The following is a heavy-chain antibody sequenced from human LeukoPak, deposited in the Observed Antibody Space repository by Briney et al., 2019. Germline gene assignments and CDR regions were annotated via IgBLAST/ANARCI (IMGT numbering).Heavy chain of an antibody. J-gene: IGHJ6*02. CDR2: INPNSGGT. D-gene: IGHD4-17*01. CDR1: GYTFTGYY. Sequence: ASVKVSCKASGYTFTGYYMHWVRQAPGQGLEWMGWINPNSGGTNYAQKFQGRVTMTRDTSISTAYMELSRLRSDDTAVYYRARGPETTVSYCYYYYGMDVWGQGTTVTVSS. CDR3: ARGPETTVSYCYYYYGMDV. V-gene: IGHV1-2*02.